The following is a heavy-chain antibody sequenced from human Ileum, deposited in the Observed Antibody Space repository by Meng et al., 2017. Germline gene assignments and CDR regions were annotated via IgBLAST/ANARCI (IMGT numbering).Heavy chain of an antibody. Sequence: QVQLQESGPGLVKPSQTLSLTCTVSGCSISSGDDYWSWIRQPPGKGLEWIGYIYYSGSTYYNPSLKSRVTISVDTSKNQFSLKLSSVTAADTAVYYCARENTIFGVVWGSWFDPWGQGTLVTVSS. J-gene: IGHJ5*02. V-gene: IGHV4-30-4*01. CDR2: IYYSGST. CDR3: ARENTIFGVVWGSWFDP. D-gene: IGHD3-3*01. CDR1: GCSISSGDDY.